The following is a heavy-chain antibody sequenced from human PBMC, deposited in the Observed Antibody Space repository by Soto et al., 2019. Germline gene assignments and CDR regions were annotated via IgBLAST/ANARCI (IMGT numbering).Heavy chain of an antibody. CDR3: ARLNTAMDYFDY. D-gene: IGHD5-18*01. V-gene: IGHV4-61*01. J-gene: IGHJ4*02. Sequence: SETLSLTCTVSGGSVSSGSYYWSWIRQPPGKGLEWIGYIYYSGSTNYNPSLKSRVTISVDTSKNQFSLKLSSVTAADTAVYYCARLNTAMDYFDYCGRGTLVTVSS. CDR2: IYYSGST. CDR1: GGSVSSGSYY.